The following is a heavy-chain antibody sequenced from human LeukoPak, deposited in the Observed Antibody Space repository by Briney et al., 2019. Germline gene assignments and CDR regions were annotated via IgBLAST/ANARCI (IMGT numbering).Heavy chain of an antibody. V-gene: IGHV3-33*01. CDR3: ARGSVYDSSGYYYKPLYYFDY. D-gene: IGHD3-22*01. CDR1: GFTFSSYG. CDR2: IWYDGSNK. J-gene: IGHJ4*02. Sequence: PGRSRRLSCAASGFTFSSYGMHWVRQAPGKGLEWVAVIWYDGSNKYYADSVKGRFTISRDNSKNTLYLQMNSLRAEDTAVDYCARGSVYDSSGYYYKPLYYFDYWGQGTLVTVSS.